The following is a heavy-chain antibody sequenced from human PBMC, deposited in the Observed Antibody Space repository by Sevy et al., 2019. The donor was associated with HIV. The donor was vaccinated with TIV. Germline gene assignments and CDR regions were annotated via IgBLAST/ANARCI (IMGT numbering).Heavy chain of an antibody. CDR3: ARGGYYYDNAAYYALDS. Sequence: GGSLRLSCAASGFTFRSYAMRWVRQAPGKGLAWVSSITGSGFSTYYADSVKGRFTISRDNSKNTLYLQMNNVRVEDTAVYYCARGGYYYDNAAYYALDSWGQGTLVTVSS. D-gene: IGHD3-22*01. V-gene: IGHV3-23*01. J-gene: IGHJ4*02. CDR1: GFTFRSYA. CDR2: ITGSGFST.